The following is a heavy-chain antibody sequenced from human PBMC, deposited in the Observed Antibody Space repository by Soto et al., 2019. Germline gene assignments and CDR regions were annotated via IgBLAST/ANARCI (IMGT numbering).Heavy chain of an antibody. CDR1: GGTFNTYS. Sequence: QVQLVQSGAEVKKPGSSVKVSCQAAGGTFNTYSINWVRQAPGQGLEWMGRIIPIVGIAKYAQKFQGRVASTADKSTSTADVMEVNSLRPEDTAMYYCARAMVAGATGAFDIWGPGTTGTVSS. V-gene: IGHV1-69*02. CDR3: ARAMVAGATGAFDI. J-gene: IGHJ3*02. CDR2: IIPIVGIA. D-gene: IGHD2-15*01.